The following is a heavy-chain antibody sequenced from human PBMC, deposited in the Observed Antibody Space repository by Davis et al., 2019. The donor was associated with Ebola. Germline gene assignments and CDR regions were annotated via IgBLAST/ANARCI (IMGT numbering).Heavy chain of an antibody. D-gene: IGHD6-19*01. CDR1: GFTFSSYA. V-gene: IGHV3-23*01. CDR3: AKDIHFIAVADTSFDY. CDR2: ISGSGGST. Sequence: GESLKISCAASGFTFSSYAMSWVRQAPGKGLEWVSAISGSGGSTYYADSVKGRFTISRDNSKNTLYLQMNSLRAEDTAVYYCAKDIHFIAVADTSFDYCGQGTLVTVSS. J-gene: IGHJ4*02.